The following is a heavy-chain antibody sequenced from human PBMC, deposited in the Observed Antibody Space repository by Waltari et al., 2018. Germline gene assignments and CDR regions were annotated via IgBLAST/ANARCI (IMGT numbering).Heavy chain of an antibody. CDR1: GYTLTELS. Sequence: QVQLVQSGAEVKKPGASVKVSCKVSGYTLTELSMHWVRQAPGKGLEWMGGCDPGDGETIYAQKFQGGVTMTEDTSTDTAYMELSSLRSEDTAVYYCATYPYGDYEDGYWGQGTLVTVSS. V-gene: IGHV1-24*01. CDR3: ATYPYGDYEDGY. D-gene: IGHD4-17*01. J-gene: IGHJ4*02. CDR2: CDPGDGET.